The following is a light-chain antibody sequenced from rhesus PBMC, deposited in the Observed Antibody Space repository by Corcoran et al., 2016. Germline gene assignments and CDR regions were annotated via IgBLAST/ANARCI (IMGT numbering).Light chain of an antibody. CDR1: QSIRSW. CDR2: KAS. V-gene: IGKV1-22*01. CDR3: LQYSGSPYS. J-gene: IGKJ2*01. Sequence: DIQMTQSPSSLSASVGDTVTITCRASQSIRSWLDWYQQKPGKAPKLLIYKASSLQSGVPSRFSGSGSGTDFTLTISSLQPEDFATYYCLQYSGSPYSFGQGTKVEIK.